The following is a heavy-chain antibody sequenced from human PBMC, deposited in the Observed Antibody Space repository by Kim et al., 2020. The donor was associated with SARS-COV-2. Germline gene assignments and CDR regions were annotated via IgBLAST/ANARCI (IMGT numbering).Heavy chain of an antibody. CDR3: TRRGLPEGSGSFDY. J-gene: IGHJ4*02. D-gene: IGHD3-10*01. CDR2: ISPGDSDT. CDR1: GSSFTNYW. Sequence: GESLKISCKGSGSSFTNYWIGWWRRMPGKGLGWRGIISPGDSDTSYSPSFQGQVTISVDKSISTAYLQWRSLRASDTAVYYCTRRGLPEGSGSFDYWGQGTLVTVSS. V-gene: IGHV5-51*01.